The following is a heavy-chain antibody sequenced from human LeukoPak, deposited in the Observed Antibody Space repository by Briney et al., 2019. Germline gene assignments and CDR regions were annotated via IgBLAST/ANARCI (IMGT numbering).Heavy chain of an antibody. CDR1: GGSVSSGSYY. J-gene: IGHJ4*02. V-gene: IGHV4-61*01. CDR3: ARRNMKAAAEDY. D-gene: IGHD6-13*01. CDR2: IYYSGST. Sequence: RASETLSLTCTVSGGSVSSGSYYWSWIRQPPGKGLEWIGYIYYSGSTNYNPSLKSRVTISVDTSKNQFSLKLSSVTAADTAVYYCARRNMKAAAEDYWGQGTLVTVSS.